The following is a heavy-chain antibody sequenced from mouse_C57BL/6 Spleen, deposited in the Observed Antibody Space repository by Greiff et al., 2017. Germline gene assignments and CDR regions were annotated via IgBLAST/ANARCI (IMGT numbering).Heavy chain of an antibody. V-gene: IGHV1-82*01. Sequence: QLQLKESGPELVKPGASVKISCKASGYAFSSSWMNWVKQRPGKGLEWIGRIYPGDGDTNYNGKFKGKATLTADKSSSTAYMQRSSRTSEDSAVYFCARGYDYDGYFDVWGTGTTVTVSS. D-gene: IGHD2-4*01. CDR1: GYAFSSSW. CDR3: ARGYDYDGYFDV. CDR2: IYPGDGDT. J-gene: IGHJ1*03.